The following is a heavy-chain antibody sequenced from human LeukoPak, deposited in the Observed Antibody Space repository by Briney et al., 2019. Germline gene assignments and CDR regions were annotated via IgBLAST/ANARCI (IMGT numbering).Heavy chain of an antibody. J-gene: IGHJ5*02. V-gene: IGHV1-18*01. CDR2: ISAYNGNT. D-gene: IGHD3-22*01. Sequence: GASVKVSCKASGYTFTSYGISWVRQAPGQGLEWMGWISAYNGNTNYAQKLQGRVTMTTDTSTSTAYMELRSLRSDDTAVYYCAIYPEYYDSSGYYWFDPWGQGTLVTVSS. CDR3: AIYPEYYDSSGYYWFDP. CDR1: GYTFTSYG.